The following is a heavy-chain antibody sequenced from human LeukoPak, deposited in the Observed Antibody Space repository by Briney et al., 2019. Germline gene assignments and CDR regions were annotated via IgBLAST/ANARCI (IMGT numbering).Heavy chain of an antibody. CDR2: INPSGGST. Sequence: ASVKVSCKASGYTFTSYYMHWARQAPGQGLEWMGIINPSGGSTSYAQKFQGRVTMTRDTSTSTVYMELSSLRSEDTAVYYCARERRNNNWFDPWGQGTLVTVSS. D-gene: IGHD2-15*01. J-gene: IGHJ5*02. CDR1: GYTFTSYY. V-gene: IGHV1-46*01. CDR3: ARERRNNNWFDP.